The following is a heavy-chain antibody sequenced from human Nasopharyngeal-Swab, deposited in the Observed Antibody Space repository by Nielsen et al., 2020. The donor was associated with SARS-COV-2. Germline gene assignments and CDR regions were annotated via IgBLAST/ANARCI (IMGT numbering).Heavy chain of an antibody. CDR3: ARVFNRVSEIAAADPNIYYYYGMDV. V-gene: IGHV3-21*01. Sequence: GASLKISCAASGFTFSSYRMNWVRQAPGKGLEWVSSISSSSSYIYYADSVKGRFTISRDNAKNSLYLQMNSLRAEDTAVYYCARVFNRVSEIAAADPNIYYYYGMDVWGQGTTVTVSS. D-gene: IGHD6-13*01. CDR2: ISSSSSYI. J-gene: IGHJ6*02. CDR1: GFTFSSYR.